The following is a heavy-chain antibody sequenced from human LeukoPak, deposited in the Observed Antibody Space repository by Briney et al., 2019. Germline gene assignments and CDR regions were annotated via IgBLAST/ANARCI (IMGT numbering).Heavy chain of an antibody. CDR3: ARESRLAGQGGFDI. D-gene: IGHD6-19*01. Sequence: GGSLRLSCAASGFTFSNYEMHWVRQAPGKGLEYVSSISSNGGNTFYTNSVKGRFTISRDNSRKTLHIQMGSLRPEDMAVYYCARESRLAGQGGFDIWGQGTMVTVSS. CDR2: ISSNGGNT. J-gene: IGHJ3*02. V-gene: IGHV3-64*01. CDR1: GFTFSNYE.